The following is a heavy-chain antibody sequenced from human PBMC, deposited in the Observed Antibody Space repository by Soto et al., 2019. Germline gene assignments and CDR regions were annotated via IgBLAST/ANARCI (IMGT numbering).Heavy chain of an antibody. CDR2: IIPLFTRT. CDR3: ARDVVRSTAGDS. J-gene: IGHJ4*02. CDR1: GGTFSTSS. V-gene: IGHV1-69*01. D-gene: IGHD2-15*01. Sequence: QLQLVQSGTEVKEPGSSVKVSCKASGGTFSTSSFVWVRQGPGQGLEWMGGIIPLFTRTNFAQKFQGRVTFSADESTRTTYMELRSLTYEDTAIYYCARDVVRSTAGDSWGQGTLVTVSS.